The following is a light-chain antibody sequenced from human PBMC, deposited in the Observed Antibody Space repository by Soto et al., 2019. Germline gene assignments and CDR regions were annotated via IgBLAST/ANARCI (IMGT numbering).Light chain of an antibody. V-gene: IGKV3-11*01. CDR1: QSVSSY. Sequence: EIVLTQSPATLSLSPWERATLSCRASQSVSSYLAWYQQKPGQAPRLLMYEASTRATGIPARFRGGGSGTDFTLTISSLEPEDFAVYYCQQRSDWPWTFGQGTKVDIK. CDR3: QQRSDWPWT. CDR2: EAS. J-gene: IGKJ1*01.